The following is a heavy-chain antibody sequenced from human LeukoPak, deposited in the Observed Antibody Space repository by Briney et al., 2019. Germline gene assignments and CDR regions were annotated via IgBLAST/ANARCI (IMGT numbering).Heavy chain of an antibody. CDR3: ARRVVVAASWFDP. Sequence: ASVKVSCKASGYTFTGYYMHWVRQAPGQGLEWMGWINPNSGGTNYAQKLQGRVTMTTDTSTSTAYMELRSLRSDDTAVYYCARRVVVAASWFDPWGQGTLVTVSS. CDR1: GYTFTGYY. J-gene: IGHJ5*02. D-gene: IGHD2-15*01. CDR2: INPNSGGT. V-gene: IGHV1-2*02.